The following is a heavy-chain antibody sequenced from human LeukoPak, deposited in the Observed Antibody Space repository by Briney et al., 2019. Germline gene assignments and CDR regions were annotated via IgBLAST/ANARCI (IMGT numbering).Heavy chain of an antibody. Sequence: PSETLSLTCTVSGGSISSYYWSWIRQPPGKGLEWIGYIYYSGSTNYNPSLKSRVTISVDTSKNQFSLKLSSVTAADTAVYYCARVFISEYYYDSSGYPSGYMDVWGKGTTVTTSS. CDR1: GGSISSYY. CDR3: ARVFISEYYYDSSGYPSGYMDV. CDR2: IYYSGST. V-gene: IGHV4-59*01. J-gene: IGHJ6*03. D-gene: IGHD3-22*01.